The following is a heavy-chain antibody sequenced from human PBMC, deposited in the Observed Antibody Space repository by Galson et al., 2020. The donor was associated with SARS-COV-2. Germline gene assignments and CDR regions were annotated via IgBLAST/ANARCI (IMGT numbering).Heavy chain of an antibody. CDR1: GFNFSSYG. D-gene: IGHD1-1*01. V-gene: IGHV3-33*01. Sequence: GGSLRLSCAASGFNFSSYGMHWVRQAPGKGLECVGTIWYDGDRKEYGDSVKGRFTLSRDNSKNTVNLQMNNVRVEDTAVYYCWCYNAEARLDACDLWGQGTLGTVSA. J-gene: IGHJ3*01. CDR2: IWYDGDRK. CDR3: WCYNAEARLDACDL.